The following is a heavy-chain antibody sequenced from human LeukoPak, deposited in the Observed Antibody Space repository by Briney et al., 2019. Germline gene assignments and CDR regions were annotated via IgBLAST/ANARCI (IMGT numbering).Heavy chain of an antibody. Sequence: AGSLRLPCAPSGLTLSSYWMSWVRQAPRKGREWVAYIKQDGSEKYYVDSVKGRFTISRDNAKNTLHLTMNSRRGAATAVYECARETPHCSSTSCYVVDYWGQGTLVTVSS. CDR3: ARETPHCSSTSCYVVDY. CDR2: IKQDGSEK. J-gene: IGHJ4*02. CDR1: GLTLSSYW. V-gene: IGHV3-7*03. D-gene: IGHD2-2*01.